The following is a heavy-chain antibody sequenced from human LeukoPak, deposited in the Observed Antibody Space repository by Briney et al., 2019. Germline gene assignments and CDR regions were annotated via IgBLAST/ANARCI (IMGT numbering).Heavy chain of an antibody. CDR2: IHDGDGT. V-gene: IGHV3-53*01. CDR3: ARLATSTGSYVDY. CDR1: GFTFSDHY. J-gene: IGHJ4*02. D-gene: IGHD1-26*01. Sequence: GGSLRLSCAASGFTFSDHYMDWVRQAPGKGLEWLPVIHDGDGTYYADSVKARFTISRDNSKNTLYLQMNSLRAEDTAVYYCARLATSTGSYVDYWGQGTLVTVSS.